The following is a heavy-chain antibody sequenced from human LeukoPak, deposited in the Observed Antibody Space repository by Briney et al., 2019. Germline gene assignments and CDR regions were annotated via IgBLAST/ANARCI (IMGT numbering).Heavy chain of an antibody. Sequence: SQTLSLTCTVSGGSISSGDYYWSWIRQPPGKGLEWIGYIYYSGSTYYNPSLKSRVTISVDTSKNQFSLKLTAVTAADTAVYYCARETPGAGHFDYWGQGSLVTVSS. CDR1: GGSISSGDYY. V-gene: IGHV4-30-4*01. CDR2: IYYSGST. CDR3: ARETPGAGHFDY. D-gene: IGHD7-27*01. J-gene: IGHJ4*02.